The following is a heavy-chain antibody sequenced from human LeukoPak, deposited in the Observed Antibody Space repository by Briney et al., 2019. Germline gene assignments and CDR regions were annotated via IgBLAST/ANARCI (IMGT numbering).Heavy chain of an antibody. J-gene: IGHJ4*02. CDR1: GFTVSTYY. D-gene: IGHD6-19*01. CDR2: IASSGTTK. Sequence: GGSLRLSCAASGFTVSTYYMNWVRQAPGKGLEWVSNIASSGTTKYYADSVKGRFSISRDNAKSSLYLQMNSLRVEDTAVYYCTLLAVASDFDYWGQGALVTVSS. V-gene: IGHV3-48*03. CDR3: TLLAVASDFDY.